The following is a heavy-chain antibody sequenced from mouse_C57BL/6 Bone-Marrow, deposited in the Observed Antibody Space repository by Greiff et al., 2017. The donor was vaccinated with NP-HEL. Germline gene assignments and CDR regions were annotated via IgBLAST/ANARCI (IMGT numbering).Heavy chain of an antibody. Sequence: DVQLVESGGGLVKPGGSLKLSCAASGFTFSSYAMSWVRQTPEKRLEWVATISDGGSYTYYPDNVKGRFTISRDNAKNNLYLQMSHLKSEDTAMYYCARGRTWFAYWGQGTLVTVSA. CDR3: ARGRTWFAY. CDR1: GFTFSSYA. J-gene: IGHJ3*01. CDR2: ISDGGSYT. V-gene: IGHV5-4*01.